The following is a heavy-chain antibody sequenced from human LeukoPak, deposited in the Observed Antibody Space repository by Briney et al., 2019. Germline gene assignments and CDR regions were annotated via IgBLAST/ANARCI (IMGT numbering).Heavy chain of an antibody. V-gene: IGHV4-39*01. D-gene: IGHD3-9*01. J-gene: IGHJ5*02. CDR3: ARQERRPYYDILTGYPFDP. Sequence: SETLSLTCTVSGGSISSSDFNWGWIRQPPGKGLEWIGVISYSGSTYYNPSLKSRVTISVDTSKSHFSLKLSSVTAADTAIYYCARQERRPYYDILTGYPFDPWGQGTLVTVSS. CDR1: GGSISSSDFN. CDR2: ISYSGST.